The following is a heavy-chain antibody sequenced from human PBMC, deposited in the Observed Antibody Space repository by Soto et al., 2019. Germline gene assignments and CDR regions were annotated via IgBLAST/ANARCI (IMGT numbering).Heavy chain of an antibody. V-gene: IGHV4-59*01. D-gene: IGHD5-12*01. Sequence: SETLSLTCTVSGGSISSYYWSWIRQPPGKGLEWIGYIYYSGSTNYNPSLKSRVTISVDTSKTQFSLKLSSVTAADTAVYYCAAQRWLQLGPFDYWGQGTLVTVSS. CDR1: GGSISSYY. J-gene: IGHJ4*02. CDR2: IYYSGST. CDR3: AAQRWLQLGPFDY.